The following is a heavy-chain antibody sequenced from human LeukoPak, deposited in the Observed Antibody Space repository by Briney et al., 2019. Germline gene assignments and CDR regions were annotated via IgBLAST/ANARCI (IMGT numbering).Heavy chain of an antibody. V-gene: IGHV1-18*01. D-gene: IGHD1-26*01. CDR2: INTYKGNT. J-gene: IGHJ4*02. Sequence: ASVKVSCKASGYTFNTFGITWVRQAPGQGLEWMGWINTYKGNTDYAQKLQGRVSITTDTSTSTAYMELRSLRSDDTAVYYCARDLDFSGSYYGIDYWGQGTLVTVSS. CDR1: GYTFNTFG. CDR3: ARDLDFSGSYYGIDY.